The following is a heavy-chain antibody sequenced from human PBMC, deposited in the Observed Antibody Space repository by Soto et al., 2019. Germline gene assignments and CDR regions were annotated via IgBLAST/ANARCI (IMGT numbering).Heavy chain of an antibody. CDR1: GFSFGSYA. V-gene: IGHV3-23*01. D-gene: IGHD3-3*01. J-gene: IGHJ4*02. CDR3: ARWSYLDY. Sequence: GGSLRLSCAASGFSFGSYALSWVRQAPGKGLGWVSTISGSDGKTFYADSVKGRFSISRDTSQSTLYLQMNSLRADDTAMYYCARWSYLDYWGQGTRVTVSS. CDR2: ISGSDGKT.